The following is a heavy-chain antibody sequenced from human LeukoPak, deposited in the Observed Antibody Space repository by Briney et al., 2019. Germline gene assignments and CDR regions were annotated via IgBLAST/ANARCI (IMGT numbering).Heavy chain of an antibody. CDR2: INPNSGGT. D-gene: IGHD3-9*01. Sequence: ASVKVPCKASGYTFTGYYMHWVRQAPGQGLEWMGWINPNSGGTNYAQKFQGRVTMTRDTSISTAYMELSRLRSDDTAVYYCARVYYDILTGDYYMDVWGKGTTVTISS. V-gene: IGHV1-2*02. CDR3: ARVYYDILTGDYYMDV. CDR1: GYTFTGYY. J-gene: IGHJ6*03.